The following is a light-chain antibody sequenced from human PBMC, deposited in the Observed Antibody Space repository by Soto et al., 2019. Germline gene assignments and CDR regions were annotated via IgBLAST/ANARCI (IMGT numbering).Light chain of an antibody. CDR3: QQYGCSPLFT. Sequence: EIVLTQSPGTLSLSPGERAPLSCRASQSVSSSYLAWYQQKPGQAPRLLIYGASARATGIPDRFSGSGSGTDFTLTINRLEPEDFAVYYCQQYGCSPLFTFGPGTKVDIK. J-gene: IGKJ3*01. CDR2: GAS. CDR1: QSVSSSY. V-gene: IGKV3-20*01.